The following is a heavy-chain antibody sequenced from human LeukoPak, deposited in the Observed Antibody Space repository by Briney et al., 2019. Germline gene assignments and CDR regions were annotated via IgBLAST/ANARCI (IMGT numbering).Heavy chain of an antibody. CDR1: GFTYTKAW. D-gene: IGHD3-10*01. CDR3: TTYASGGPWFDP. J-gene: IGHJ5*02. V-gene: IGHV3-15*01. Sequence: GGSLRLSCAASGFTYTKAWMTWVRQAPGKGLEWIGRIKSNTDGGTIDYAAPVKGRFTMSRDDSTNTLYLQMNGLKIEDIAVYYCTTYASGGPWFDPWGRGTLVTVSS. CDR2: IKSNTDGGTI.